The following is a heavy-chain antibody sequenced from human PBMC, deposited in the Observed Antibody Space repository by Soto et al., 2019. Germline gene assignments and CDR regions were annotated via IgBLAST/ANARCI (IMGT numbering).Heavy chain of an antibody. Sequence: PGGSLRLSCAASGFTFSNAWMSWVRQAPGKGLEWVGRIKSKTDGGTTDYAAPVKGRFTISRDDSKNTLYLQMNSLKTEDTAVYYCTTHYYASSGYYLYFDYWGQGTLVTVSS. CDR1: GFTFSNAW. V-gene: IGHV3-15*01. CDR2: IKSKTDGGTT. D-gene: IGHD3-22*01. CDR3: TTHYYASSGYYLYFDY. J-gene: IGHJ4*02.